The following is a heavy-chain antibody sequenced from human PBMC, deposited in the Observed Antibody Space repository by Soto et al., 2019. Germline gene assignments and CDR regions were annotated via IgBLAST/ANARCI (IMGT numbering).Heavy chain of an antibody. CDR2: TYYRSNWRH. Sequence: QVHLQQSGPGLVKHSQTLSLTCALSGDSVSSNTAAWNWIRSSPSRGLEWLGRTYYRSNWRHDYAVSVKSRITVNPDTSKNHFSLQLNSVTPDDTAVYYCARGVAGSGFDLWVQGTLVTVSS. CDR1: GDSVSSNTAA. V-gene: IGHV6-1*01. D-gene: IGHD6-19*01. CDR3: ARGVAGSGFDL. J-gene: IGHJ4*02.